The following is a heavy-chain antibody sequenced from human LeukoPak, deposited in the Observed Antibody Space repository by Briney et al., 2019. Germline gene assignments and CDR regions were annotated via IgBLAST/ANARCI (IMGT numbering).Heavy chain of an antibody. CDR1: GFTFSSYG. Sequence: PGGSLRLSCAASGFTFSSYGMHWVRQAPGKGLEWVAVIWYDGSNKYYADSVKGRFTISRDNSKDTLYLQMNSLRVEDTAIYYCAKDRPNYYGTNGHYYTRNGDYWGQGTLVTVSS. CDR3: AKDRPNYYGTNGHYYTRNGDY. J-gene: IGHJ4*02. CDR2: IWYDGSNK. V-gene: IGHV3-33*06. D-gene: IGHD3-22*01.